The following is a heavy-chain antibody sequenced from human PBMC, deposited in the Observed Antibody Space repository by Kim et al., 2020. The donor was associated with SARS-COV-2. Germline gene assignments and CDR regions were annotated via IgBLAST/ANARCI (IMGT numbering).Heavy chain of an antibody. Sequence: SETLSLTCTVSGGSISSSSYYWGWIRQPPGKGLEWIGSIYYSGSTYYNPSLKSRVTISVDTSKNQFSLKLSSVTAADTAVYYCARGNWNYGYGMDVWGQGTTVTVSS. CDR1: GGSISSSSYY. D-gene: IGHD1-7*01. J-gene: IGHJ6*02. V-gene: IGHV4-39*01. CDR2: IYYSGST. CDR3: ARGNWNYGYGMDV.